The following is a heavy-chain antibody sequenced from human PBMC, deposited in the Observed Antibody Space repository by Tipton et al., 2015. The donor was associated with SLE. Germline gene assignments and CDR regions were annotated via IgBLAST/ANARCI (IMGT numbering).Heavy chain of an antibody. Sequence: TLSLTCIVSGDSISSSSYYWSWIRQHPGKGLEWIGYIYYSGSTYYNPSLKSRVTISVDTSKNQFSLKLSSATAADTAVYYCARDVEGSVWYFDLWGRGTLVTVSS. CDR2: IYYSGST. CDR3: ARDVEGSVWYFDL. CDR1: GDSISSSSYY. V-gene: IGHV4-31*03. J-gene: IGHJ2*01.